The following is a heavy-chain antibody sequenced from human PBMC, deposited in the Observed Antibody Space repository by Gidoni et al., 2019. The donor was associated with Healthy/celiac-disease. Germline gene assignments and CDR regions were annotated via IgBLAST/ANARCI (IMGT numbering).Heavy chain of an antibody. D-gene: IGHD3-22*01. J-gene: IGHJ4*02. CDR1: GGSFRGSD. CDR3: ARRGGPRITMIVVVLKHKYYFDY. V-gene: IGHV4-34*01. Sequence: QVQLQQWGAGLLTTSETLSLTCAVYGGSFRGSDWSCIRQPPGKGLEWIGEINHSGSTNYNPSLKSRVTISVDTSKNQFSLKLSSVTAADTAVYYCARRGGPRITMIVVVLKHKYYFDYWGQGTLVTVSS. CDR2: INHSGST.